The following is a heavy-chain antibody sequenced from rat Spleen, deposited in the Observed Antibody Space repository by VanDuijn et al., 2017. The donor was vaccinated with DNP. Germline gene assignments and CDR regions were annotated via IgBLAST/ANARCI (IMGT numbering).Heavy chain of an antibody. CDR3: SRATSTEDYFDF. J-gene: IGHJ2*01. D-gene: IGHD1-10*01. Sequence: EVKLVESGGGLVQPGRSLKLSCAASGFNFNDYWMGWVRQAPGKGLEWIGEINQDSSTINYTPSLKDKFTISRDNAQNTLYLQMSQLGSEDTALYDCSRATSTEDYFDFWGQGVMVTVSS. CDR1: GFNFNDYW. CDR2: INQDSSTI. V-gene: IGHV4-2*01.